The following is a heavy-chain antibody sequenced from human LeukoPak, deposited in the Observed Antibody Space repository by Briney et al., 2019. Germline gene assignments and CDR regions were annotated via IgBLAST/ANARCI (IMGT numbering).Heavy chain of an antibody. CDR2: IYYSGST. V-gene: IGHV4-39*07. J-gene: IGHJ5*02. Sequence: SETLSLTCTVSGGSISSSSYYWGWIRQPPGKGLEWIGSIYYSGSTYYNPSLKSRVTISVDTSNNQFSLKLSSVTAADTAVYCCARTILYDWFDPWGQGTPVTVSS. CDR1: GGSISSSSYY. CDR3: ARTILYDWFDP. D-gene: IGHD3-16*01.